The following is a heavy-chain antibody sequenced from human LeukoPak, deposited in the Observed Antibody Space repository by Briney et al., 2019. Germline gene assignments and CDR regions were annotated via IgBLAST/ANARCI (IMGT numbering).Heavy chain of an antibody. CDR1: GFTFSTFS. J-gene: IGHJ4*02. CDR3: ARDQGYYGSGIAY. Sequence: GGSLRLSCAASGFTFSTFSMNWVRQAPGKGLEWVSYISSSSSYIYYADSVKGRFTISRDNAKNSLYLQMNSLRAEDTAVYYCARDQGYYGSGIAYWGQGTLVTVSS. CDR2: ISSSSSYI. V-gene: IGHV3-21*01. D-gene: IGHD3-10*01.